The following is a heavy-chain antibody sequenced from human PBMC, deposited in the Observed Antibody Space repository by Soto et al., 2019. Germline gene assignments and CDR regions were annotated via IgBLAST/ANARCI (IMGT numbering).Heavy chain of an antibody. Sequence: QLLESGPGLVKPSETLSLTCTVSGASISIDEHHWGWIRQPPGKGLEWIGSVKSSGTYYNPSLRSRITVAVDTSNNRFSRNLRSVTAADSATYYCVRFGDSWGQGALVTVSS. D-gene: IGHD3-10*01. CDR1: GASISIDEHH. CDR3: VRFGDS. J-gene: IGHJ4*02. CDR2: VKSSGT. V-gene: IGHV4-39*02.